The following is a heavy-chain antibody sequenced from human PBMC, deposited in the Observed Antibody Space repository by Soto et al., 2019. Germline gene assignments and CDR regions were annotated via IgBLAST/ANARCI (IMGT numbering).Heavy chain of an antibody. Sequence: GASVKVSCKASGYTFTSYGISWVRQAPGQGLEWMGWISANNGNTNYAQRLQGRVTVTKDTSTRTAYMELRSLGSDDTAVYYCGREYCRGGRCYSPDYWGQGTLVTVSS. D-gene: IGHD2-15*01. CDR1: GYTFTSYG. CDR3: GREYCRGGRCYSPDY. J-gene: IGHJ4*02. CDR2: ISANNGNT. V-gene: IGHV1-18*01.